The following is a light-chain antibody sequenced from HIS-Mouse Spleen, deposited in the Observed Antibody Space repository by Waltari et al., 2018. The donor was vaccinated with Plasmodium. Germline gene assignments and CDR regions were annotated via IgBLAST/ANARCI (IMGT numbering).Light chain of an antibody. V-gene: IGLV3-27*01. J-gene: IGLJ3*02. CDR3: YSAADNNLV. CDR1: VLANKY. CDR2: KDS. Sequence: SYELTQPSSVSVSPGQTARITCSGDVLANKYARWFQQKPGQAPVLVIYKDSERPSGMPGRFSGSSSGSTVTLTISGAQVEDEADYYCYSAADNNLVFGGGTKLTVL.